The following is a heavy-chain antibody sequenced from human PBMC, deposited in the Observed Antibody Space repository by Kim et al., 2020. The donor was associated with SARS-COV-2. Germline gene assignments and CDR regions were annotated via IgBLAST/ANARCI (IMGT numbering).Heavy chain of an antibody. CDR3: AKSEGSGSYSYFYSMQV. J-gene: IGHJ6*03. D-gene: IGHD3-10*01. V-gene: IGHV3-9*01. Sequence: VKGRITISRDNAKNALYLQMNSLRAEDTALYYCAKSEGSGSYSYFYSMQVWGKGTTVTVSS.